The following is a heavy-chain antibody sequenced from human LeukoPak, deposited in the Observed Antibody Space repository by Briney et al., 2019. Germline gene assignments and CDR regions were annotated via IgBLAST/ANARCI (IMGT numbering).Heavy chain of an antibody. D-gene: IGHD3-22*01. CDR2: IGTAGDT. J-gene: IGHJ6*02. CDR3: ARVMGDYYDSSGYYGMDV. Sequence: GSLRLSCAASGFTFSSYVMHWVRQATGKGLEWVSAIGTAGDTYYPGSVKGRFTISRENAKNSLYLQMNSLRAEDTAVYYCARVMGDYYDSSGYYGMDVWGQGTTVTVSS. CDR1: GFTFSSYV. V-gene: IGHV3-13*01.